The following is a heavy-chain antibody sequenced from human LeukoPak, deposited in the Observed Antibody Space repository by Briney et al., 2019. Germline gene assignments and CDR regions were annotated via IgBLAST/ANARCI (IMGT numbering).Heavy chain of an antibody. V-gene: IGHV3-66*03. CDR3: AKDSNYGSGSYYNVRYYYYGMDV. CDR1: GFTVNSNY. CDR2: LYNTGNT. J-gene: IGHJ6*02. D-gene: IGHD3-10*01. Sequence: GGSLRLSCAASGFTVNSNYLSWVRQAPGKGLEWVSTLYNTGNTYYADSVKGRFSISRDNSKNTLYLQMNSLRAEDTAVYYCAKDSNYGSGSYYNVRYYYYGMDVWGQGTTVTVSS.